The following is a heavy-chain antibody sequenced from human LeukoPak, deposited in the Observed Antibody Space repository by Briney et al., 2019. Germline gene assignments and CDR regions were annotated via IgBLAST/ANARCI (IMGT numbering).Heavy chain of an antibody. CDR3: ARDAPHCSSTSCYLYYFDY. Sequence: GGSLRLSCAASGFTFSRSSMNWVREAPGKGLECVSSICSSSTYINYADSVKGRFAISRDNAKNSLYLQMNSLRAEDTAVYYCARDAPHCSSTSCYLYYFDYWGQGTLVTVSS. D-gene: IGHD2-2*01. CDR1: GFTFSRSS. J-gene: IGHJ4*02. V-gene: IGHV3-21*01. CDR2: ICSSSTYI.